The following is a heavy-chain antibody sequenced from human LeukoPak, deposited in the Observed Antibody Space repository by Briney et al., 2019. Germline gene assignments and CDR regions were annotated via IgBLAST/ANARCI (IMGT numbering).Heavy chain of an antibody. V-gene: IGHV3-21*01. D-gene: IGHD3-3*01. CDR1: GFAFSGYG. J-gene: IGHJ4*02. Sequence: KAGGSLRLSCAASGFAFSGYGIHWARQAPGKGLEWVSSISSSSSYINYADSVKGRFTISRDNAKNSLYLQMNSLRAEDTAVYYCAREGGPTYYDFWSGYYYFDYWGQGTLVTVSS. CDR2: ISSSSSYI. CDR3: AREGGPTYYDFWSGYYYFDY.